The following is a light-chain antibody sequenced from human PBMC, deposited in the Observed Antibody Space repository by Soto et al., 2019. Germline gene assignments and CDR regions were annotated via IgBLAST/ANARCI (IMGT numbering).Light chain of an antibody. CDR3: SLYVGSNYVV. Sequence: QSALTQPPSASVSPGQSVTITCTGTTSDVGGYNYVSWYQQHPGKAPKLMIYEVSNRPSGVPDRFSGSKSGNTASLTVSGLQAEDEADYYCSLYVGSNYVVFGGGTKLTVL. J-gene: IGLJ2*01. CDR1: TSDVGGYNY. CDR2: EVS. V-gene: IGLV2-8*01.